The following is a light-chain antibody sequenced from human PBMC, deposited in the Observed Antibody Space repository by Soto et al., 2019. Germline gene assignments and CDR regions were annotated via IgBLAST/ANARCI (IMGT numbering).Light chain of an antibody. CDR1: SSEIGGYYY. J-gene: IGLJ1*01. V-gene: IGLV2-14*01. CDR2: QVA. Sequence: QSVLTQPAAVSGAPGQAITISCAGTSSEIGGYYYVSWYQHHPGKAPKLLIYQVANRPSRVSNRFSGSKSGNTASLTISGLQADDEADYYCTSSSSSDIFYVFGTGTKVTVL. CDR3: TSSSSSDIFYV.